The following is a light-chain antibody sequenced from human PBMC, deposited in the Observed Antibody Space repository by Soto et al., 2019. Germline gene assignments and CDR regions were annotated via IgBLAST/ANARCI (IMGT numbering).Light chain of an antibody. V-gene: IGLV2-14*01. CDR2: EVS. Sequence: QTALTQPASVSGSPGQSITISYTGTSSDVGGFHSVTWYHQHPGTDPKLIIYEVSNRPSGVSNRFSGSKSGNTASLTISGLQTEDEADYYCSSYTTSSTDVLGTGTKVTVL. CDR3: SSYTTSSTDV. CDR1: SSDVGGFHS. J-gene: IGLJ1*01.